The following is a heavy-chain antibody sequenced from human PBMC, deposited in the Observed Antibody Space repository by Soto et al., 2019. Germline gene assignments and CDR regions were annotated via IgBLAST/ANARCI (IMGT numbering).Heavy chain of an antibody. CDR3: ASRYSGYDFTQDAFDI. CDR1: GGSVSSGSYY. J-gene: IGHJ3*02. D-gene: IGHD5-12*01. CDR2: IYYSGST. Sequence: QVQLQESGPGLVKTSETRSLTCTVSGGSVSSGSYYWSWIRQPPGKGLGWIGYIYYSGSTNYNPSLKSRVNISVDTRKNQFSLKLSSVTAADAAVYYCASRYSGYDFTQDAFDIWGQGTMVTVSS. V-gene: IGHV4-61*01.